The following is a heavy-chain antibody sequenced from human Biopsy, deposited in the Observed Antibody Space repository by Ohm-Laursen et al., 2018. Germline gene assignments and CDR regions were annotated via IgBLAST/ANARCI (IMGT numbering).Heavy chain of an antibody. CDR1: GYSFTGYY. D-gene: IGHD6-19*01. Sequence: ASVKVSCNASGYSFTGYYIHWVRQAPGQGLEWMGWISPKSGGTNYAQKFQGNITMTKNTSMSTAYMEMSRLRSDDTAVYYCALQSVAQMKNFDYWGQGTLVTVSS. CDR3: ALQSVAQMKNFDY. J-gene: IGHJ4*02. V-gene: IGHV1-2*02. CDR2: ISPKSGGT.